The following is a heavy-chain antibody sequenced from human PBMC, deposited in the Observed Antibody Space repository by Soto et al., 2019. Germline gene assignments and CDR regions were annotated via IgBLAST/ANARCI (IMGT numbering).Heavy chain of an antibody. CDR3: ATHPPYGPLDH. D-gene: IGHD4-17*01. CDR2: IYYIENT. V-gene: IGHV4-39*01. Sequence: QLQLQESGPGLVKPSETLSLTCTVSGGSISSSRNHWGWIRQPPGKGLEWIGNIYYIENTYYNPSLKSRVTISVDTSKNQFSLRLTSVTAADTAVYYCATHPPYGPLDHWGQGTLVTVSS. J-gene: IGHJ4*02. CDR1: GGSISSSRNH.